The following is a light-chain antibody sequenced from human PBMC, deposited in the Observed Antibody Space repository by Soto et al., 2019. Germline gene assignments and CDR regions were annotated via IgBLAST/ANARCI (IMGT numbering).Light chain of an antibody. V-gene: IGKV1-6*01. CDR3: IQDYNYPLT. CDR1: QSISSY. CDR2: TAS. J-gene: IGKJ4*01. Sequence: AIRMTQSPSSLSASVGDRVTITCRASQSISSYLNWYQQKPGKAPKVLIYTASSLQSGVPSRFSGSGSGTDFTLTISSLQPEDFATYYCIQDYNYPLTFGGGTKVDIK.